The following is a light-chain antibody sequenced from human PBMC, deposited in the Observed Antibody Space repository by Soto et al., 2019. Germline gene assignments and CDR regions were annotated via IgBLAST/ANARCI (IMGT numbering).Light chain of an antibody. CDR2: HTS. CDR1: QSVSGN. Sequence: EIVMTQSPATLSLSPGERATLSCRASQSVSGNLAWYQQRPGQAPRLLIYHTSTRATGIPDRFSGSGSGTDFTLTISRLEPEDFAVYYCQQYGSSGTFGQGTKVDIK. CDR3: QQYGSSGT. V-gene: IGKV3-20*01. J-gene: IGKJ1*01.